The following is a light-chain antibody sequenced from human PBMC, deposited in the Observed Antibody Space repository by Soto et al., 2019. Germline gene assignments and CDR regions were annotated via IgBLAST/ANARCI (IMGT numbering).Light chain of an antibody. CDR3: QQYESSVT. CDR1: QSVSSSF. V-gene: IGKV3-20*01. J-gene: IGKJ1*01. CDR2: GAS. Sequence: EIVLTQSPGSLSLSPGEGATLSCRASQSVSSSFFAWYQQKPGQAPSLLIYGASRRATGVPDRFSGSGSGTDFTLGISRLEPEDFAVYYCQQYESSVTFGQGTKVEIK.